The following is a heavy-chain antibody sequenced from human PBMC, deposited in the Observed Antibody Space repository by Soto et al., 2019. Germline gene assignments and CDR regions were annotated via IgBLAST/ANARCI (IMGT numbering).Heavy chain of an antibody. V-gene: IGHV3-66*04. CDR1: GFTVSSNY. D-gene: IGHD3-10*01. CDR2: IYSGGRT. J-gene: IGHJ3*02. Sequence: EVQLVESGGGLVQPGGSLRLSCAASGFTVSSNYMSWVRQAPGKGLEWVSVIYSGGRTYYADSVKGRFTISRDNSKNTLYLQMNSLRAEDTAVYSCARPSQQTLVQGAFDIWGQGTMVTVSS. CDR3: ARPSQQTLVQGAFDI.